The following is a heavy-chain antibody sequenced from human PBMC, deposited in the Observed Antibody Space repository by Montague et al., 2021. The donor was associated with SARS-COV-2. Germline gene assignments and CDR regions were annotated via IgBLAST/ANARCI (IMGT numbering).Heavy chain of an antibody. J-gene: IGHJ4*02. CDR3: ARAYDSSGWLDY. CDR1: GYTFTSYD. D-gene: IGHD3-22*01. CDR2: MNPNSGNT. Sequence: SVKVSCKASGYTFTSYDINWVRQATGQGLEWMGWMNPNSGNTGYAQKFQGKVTMTRNTSISTAYMELTSLRSEDTALYYCARAYDSSGWLDYWGQGTLVTVSS. V-gene: IGHV1-8*01.